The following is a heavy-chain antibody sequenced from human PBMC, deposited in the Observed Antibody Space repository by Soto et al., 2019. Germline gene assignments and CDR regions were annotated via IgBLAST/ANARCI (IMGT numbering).Heavy chain of an antibody. V-gene: IGHV1-2*04. CDR3: ATWVDYGDYGGCGC. Sequence: GASVKVSCKTSGYTFTDYKLHWVRQAPGQGLEWMGWVDPNGGGTNSAQKFQGSVTMTRDTSITTAYLELSRLRTNDTATYFCATWVDYGDYGGCGCWGQGILVIVSS. J-gene: IGHJ1*01. D-gene: IGHD4-17*01. CDR1: GYTFTDYK. CDR2: VDPNGGGT.